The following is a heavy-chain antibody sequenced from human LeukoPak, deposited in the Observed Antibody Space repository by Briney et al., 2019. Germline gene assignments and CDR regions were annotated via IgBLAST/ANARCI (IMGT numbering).Heavy chain of an antibody. V-gene: IGHV4-59*08. CDR3: ARLGDCGGDCYTSSFDY. Sequence: SETLSLTCTVSGGSIGSYYWSWIRQPPGKGLEWIGYIYYSGSTNYNPSLKSRVTISVDTSKNQFSLKLSSVTAADTAVYYCARLGDCGGDCYTSSFDYWGQGTLVTVSS. CDR2: IYYSGST. CDR1: GGSIGSYY. J-gene: IGHJ4*02. D-gene: IGHD2-21*02.